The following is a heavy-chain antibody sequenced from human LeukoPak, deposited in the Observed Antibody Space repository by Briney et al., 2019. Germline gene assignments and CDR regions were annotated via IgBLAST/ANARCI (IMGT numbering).Heavy chain of an antibody. CDR3: ARERPSDYDSSGRRYNWFDP. J-gene: IGHJ5*02. D-gene: IGHD3-22*01. Sequence: SETLSLTCTVSGGSISSGGYYWSWIRQHPGKGLEWIGYIYYSGSTYYNPSLKSRVTISVDTSKNQFSLKLSSVTAADTAVYYCARERPSDYDSSGRRYNWFDPWGQGTLVTVSS. V-gene: IGHV4-31*03. CDR2: IYYSGST. CDR1: GGSISSGGYY.